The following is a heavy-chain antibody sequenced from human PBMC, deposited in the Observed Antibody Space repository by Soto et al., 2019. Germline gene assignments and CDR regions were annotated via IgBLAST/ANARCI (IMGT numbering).Heavy chain of an antibody. V-gene: IGHV3-11*06. Sequence: GGSLRLSCTASGFTFSNYMSWIRQAPGKGLEWIGYSSNSGSFTRYADSVKGRFSISRDNAKNSLYLQINSLRGDDTAIYYCVKSGDNYNALDYWGQGTPVTVSS. CDR1: GFTFSNY. CDR2: SSNSGSFT. D-gene: IGHD1-1*01. CDR3: VKSGDNYNALDY. J-gene: IGHJ4*02.